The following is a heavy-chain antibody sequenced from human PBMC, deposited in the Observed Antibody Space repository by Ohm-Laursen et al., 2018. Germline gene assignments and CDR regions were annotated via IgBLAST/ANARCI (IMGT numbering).Heavy chain of an antibody. CDR2: IKQDGSEK. Sequence: SLRLSCAASGFAFSTYWMTWVRQAPGKGLECVANIKQDGSEKYYVDSVKGRFIISRDNAKNSLYLQMNSLGAEDTAVYYCVPWPPFDYWGQGTLVTVSS. CDR3: VPWPPFDY. CDR1: GFAFSTYW. J-gene: IGHJ4*02. V-gene: IGHV3-7*01.